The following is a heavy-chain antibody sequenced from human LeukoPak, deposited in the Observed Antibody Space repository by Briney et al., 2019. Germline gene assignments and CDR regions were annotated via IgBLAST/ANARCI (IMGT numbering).Heavy chain of an antibody. Sequence: GSLRVSCAGPGFTLRSYALSWGRPAPGKGLGWGSAISGSGSSTYYPYSVKGRFTISRDNSKNTLYLQMSSLRAEDTAVYYCAKDTSSWTAFDYWGQGTLVTVSS. J-gene: IGHJ4*02. CDR2: ISGSGSST. D-gene: IGHD6-13*01. V-gene: IGHV3-23*01. CDR3: AKDTSSWTAFDY. CDR1: GFTLRSYA.